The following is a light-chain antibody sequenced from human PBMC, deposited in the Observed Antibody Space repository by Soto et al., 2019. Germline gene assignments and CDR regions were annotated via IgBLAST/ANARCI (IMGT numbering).Light chain of an antibody. Sequence: QSALTQPASVSGSPGQSITISCTGTSSDVGGYNYVSWYQQHPGKAPKLMIYDVSNRPSGVSNRFSGSKSGNTASLTISGLQDEDEADYYCSSYTSSNTLLFGGGTQLTVL. CDR3: SSYTSSNTLL. CDR1: SSDVGGYNY. V-gene: IGLV2-14*01. CDR2: DVS. J-gene: IGLJ2*01.